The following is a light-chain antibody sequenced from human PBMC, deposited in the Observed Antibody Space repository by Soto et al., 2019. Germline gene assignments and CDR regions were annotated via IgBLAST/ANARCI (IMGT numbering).Light chain of an antibody. CDR3: QQYGSSTST. Sequence: EIVLTQSPVTLSLSPGERATISGRASQSVSSSYLAWYQQKPGQAPRLLIYGASSRATGIPDRFSGSGSGTDFTLTIRRLEPEDFAVYYCQQYGSSTSTFGGGTKVEIK. V-gene: IGKV3-20*01. J-gene: IGKJ4*01. CDR1: QSVSSSY. CDR2: GAS.